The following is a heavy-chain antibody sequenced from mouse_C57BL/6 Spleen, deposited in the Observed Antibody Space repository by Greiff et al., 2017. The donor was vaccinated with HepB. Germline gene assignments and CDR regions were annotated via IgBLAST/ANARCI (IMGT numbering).Heavy chain of an antibody. D-gene: IGHD1-1*01. CDR2: INPSNGGT. Sequence: QVQLQQPGTELVKPGASVKLSCKASGYTFTSYWMHWVKQRPGQGLEWIGNINPSNGGTNYNEKFKSKATLTVDKSSSTAYMQLSSLTSEDSAVYYCARFDHYYGSSYWYFDVWGTGTTVTVSS. V-gene: IGHV1-53*01. J-gene: IGHJ1*03. CDR3: ARFDHYYGSSYWYFDV. CDR1: GYTFTSYW.